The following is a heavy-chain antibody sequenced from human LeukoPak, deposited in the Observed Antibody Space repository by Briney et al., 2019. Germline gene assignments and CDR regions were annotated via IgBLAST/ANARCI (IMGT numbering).Heavy chain of an antibody. CDR2: TYYRSKWYN. V-gene: IGHV6-1*01. D-gene: IGHD6-6*01. Sequence: SQTLSLTCAISGDSLSSNTAAWHWLRQSPSRGLEWLGRTYYRSKWYNDYAVSVKSRITINPDTSKNQFSLQLNSVTPEDTAVYYCTRAYGTSSGWFDPWGQGTLVTVSS. J-gene: IGHJ5*02. CDR3: TRAYGTSSGWFDP. CDR1: GDSLSSNTAA.